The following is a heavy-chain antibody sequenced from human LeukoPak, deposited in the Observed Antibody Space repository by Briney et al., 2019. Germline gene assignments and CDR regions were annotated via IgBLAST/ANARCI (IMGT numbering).Heavy chain of an antibody. CDR2: INHSGST. CDR3: ARHTIMIYEFDY. Sequence: KPSETLSLTCAVYGGSFSGYYWSWIRQPPGKGLEWIGEINHSGSTNYNPSLKSRVTISVDTSKNQFSLKLSSVTAADTAVYYCARHTIMIYEFDYRGQGTLVTVSS. D-gene: IGHD3-16*01. J-gene: IGHJ4*02. CDR1: GGSFSGYY. V-gene: IGHV4-34*01.